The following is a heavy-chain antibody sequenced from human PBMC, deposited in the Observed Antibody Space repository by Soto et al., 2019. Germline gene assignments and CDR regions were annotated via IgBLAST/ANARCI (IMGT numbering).Heavy chain of an antibody. Sequence: PGGSLRLSCLASGFTFTDHYMDWVRQAPGTGLEWIARTKNKPNNYTTTYAASVKGRFTISRDDSESSLYLQTNNLKTEDTAVYYCAREIRRDYYYYYPLDVWGQGTTVTVSS. V-gene: IGHV3-72*01. CDR3: AREIRRDYYYYYPLDV. CDR2: TKNKPNNYTT. J-gene: IGHJ6*02. CDR1: GFTFTDHY.